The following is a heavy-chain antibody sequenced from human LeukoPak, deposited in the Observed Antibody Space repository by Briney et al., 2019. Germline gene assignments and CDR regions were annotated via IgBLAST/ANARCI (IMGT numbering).Heavy chain of an antibody. CDR3: ARGRDYYDNSGVDS. D-gene: IGHD3-22*01. V-gene: IGHV1-2*02. J-gene: IGHJ4*02. CDR1: GYTFTGYY. CDR2: INPNSGAT. Sequence: GASVKVSCKASGYTFTGYYMHWVRQAPGQGLEWMGWINPNSGATNYAQKFQDRVIMTRDTPISTAYMDLSRLTSDDTAVYYCARGRDYYDNSGVDSWGQGTLVTVSS.